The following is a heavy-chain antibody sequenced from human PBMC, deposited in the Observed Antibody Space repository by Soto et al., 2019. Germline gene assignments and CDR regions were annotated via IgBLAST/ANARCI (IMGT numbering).Heavy chain of an antibody. Sequence: SETLSLTCSVSGDSISTVDYFWAWIRQPPGQALEYIGYIYKSTTAYYNPSFESRVAISLDTSKSQFSLTVTSVTAADTAVYFCARGRYCLTGRCFPNWFDSWGQGTLVTVSS. J-gene: IGHJ5*01. CDR3: ARGRYCLTGRCFPNWFDS. V-gene: IGHV4-30-4*01. D-gene: IGHD2-15*01. CDR1: GDSISTVDYF. CDR2: IYKSTTA.